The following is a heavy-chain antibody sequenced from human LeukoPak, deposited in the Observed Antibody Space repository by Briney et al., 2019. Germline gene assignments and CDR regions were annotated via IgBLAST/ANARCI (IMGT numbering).Heavy chain of an antibody. D-gene: IGHD3-10*01. CDR3: ARGTYYYGSGLTIFDY. CDR2: TNHSGST. J-gene: IGHJ4*02. V-gene: IGHV4-34*01. CDR1: GGSFSGYY. Sequence: SETLSLTCAVYGGSFSGYYWSWIRQPPGKGLEWIGETNHSGSTNYNPSLKSRVTISVDTSKNQFSLKLSSVTAADTAVYYCARGTYYYGSGLTIFDYWGQGTLVTVSS.